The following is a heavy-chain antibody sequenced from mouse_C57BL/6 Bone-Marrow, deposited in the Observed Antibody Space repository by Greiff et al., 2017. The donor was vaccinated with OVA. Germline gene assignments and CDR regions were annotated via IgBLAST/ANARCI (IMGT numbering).Heavy chain of an antibody. V-gene: IGHV8-8*01. Sequence: QVTLKESGPGILQPSQTLSLTCSFSGFSLSTFGMGVGWIRQPSGKGLEWLAHIWWDADKYYNPALKSRLTISKDTSTNQVFLQLANVNTADSATYYCARIEWLRQLFAYWGQGTLVTVSA. CDR3: ARIEWLRQLFAY. CDR2: IWWDADK. J-gene: IGHJ3*01. D-gene: IGHD2-2*01. CDR1: GFSLSTFGMG.